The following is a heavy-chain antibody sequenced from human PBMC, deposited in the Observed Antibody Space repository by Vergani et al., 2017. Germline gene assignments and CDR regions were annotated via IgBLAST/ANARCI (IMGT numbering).Heavy chain of an antibody. J-gene: IGHJ6*02. CDR1: GYTFTGYY. CDR3: AREVITFGGVIDPRGGMDV. D-gene: IGHD3-16*02. CDR2: INPNSGGT. V-gene: IGHV1-2*02. Sequence: QVQLVQSGAEVKKPGASVKVSCKASGYTFTGYYMHWVRQAPGQGLEWMGWINPNSGGTNYAQKFQGRVTMTRDTSISTAYMELSMLRSDDTAVYYCAREVITFGGVIDPRGGMDVWGQGTTVTVSS.